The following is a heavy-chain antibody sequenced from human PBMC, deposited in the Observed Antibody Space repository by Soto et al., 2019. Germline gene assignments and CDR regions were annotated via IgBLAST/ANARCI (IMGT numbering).Heavy chain of an antibody. V-gene: IGHV1-18*01. CDR2: ISAYNGNT. J-gene: IGHJ6*02. Sequence: QVQLVQSGAEVKKPGASVKVSCKASGYTFTSYGISWVRQAPGQGLEWMGWISAYNGNTNYAQKLQGRVTMTTDTCTSTAYMELRSLRSDDTAVYYCARVNYYASGSYYYYHMDVWGQGTTVTVSS. CDR1: GYTFTSYG. CDR3: ARVNYYASGSYYYYHMDV. D-gene: IGHD3-10*01.